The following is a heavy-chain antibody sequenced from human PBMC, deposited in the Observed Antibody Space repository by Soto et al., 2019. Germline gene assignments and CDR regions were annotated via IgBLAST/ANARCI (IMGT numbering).Heavy chain of an antibody. CDR1: GLTFSSNG. D-gene: IGHD2-15*01. V-gene: IGHV3-30*18. J-gene: IGHJ4*02. CDR2: ISSGGSNK. CDR3: VKDGAIVVAVTGPVDS. Sequence: QVQLVESGGDVVQPGRSLRLSCAASGLTFSSNGMHWVRQAPGKGLEWVAVISSGGSNKHYADSVKGRFTISRDNSKNALYLQVDSLRAEDTAVYYCVKDGAIVVAVTGPVDSLGQGTLVTVSS.